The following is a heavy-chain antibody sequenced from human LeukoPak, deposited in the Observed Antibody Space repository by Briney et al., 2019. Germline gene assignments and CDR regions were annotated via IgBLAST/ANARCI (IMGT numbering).Heavy chain of an antibody. J-gene: IGHJ4*02. CDR2: INHSGST. CDR1: GGSFSGYY. D-gene: IGHD3-22*01. V-gene: IGHV4-34*01. Sequence: SETLSLTCAVYGGSFSGYYWSWIRQPPGKGLEWIGEINHSGSTNYNPSLKSRVTISVDTSRNQFSLKLSSVTAADTAVYYCVTYYFDSSGPKKNYWGQGTLVTVSS. CDR3: VTYYFDSSGPKKNY.